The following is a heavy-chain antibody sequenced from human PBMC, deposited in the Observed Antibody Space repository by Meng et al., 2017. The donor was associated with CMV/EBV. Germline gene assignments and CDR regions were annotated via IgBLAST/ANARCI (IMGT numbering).Heavy chain of an antibody. Sequence: LESGGGLVQPGGYLRLSCTAAGFSVSSNYMSWVRQAPGKGLEWISIIYVSGNTYYGDSVKGRFTISRDNFRNTLYLQMNSLRAEDTAVYYCAREIPQAWASWGQGTLVTVS. V-gene: IGHV3-66*01. D-gene: IGHD2-21*01. CDR3: AREIPQAWAS. J-gene: IGHJ5*02. CDR1: GFSVSSNY. CDR2: IYVSGNT.